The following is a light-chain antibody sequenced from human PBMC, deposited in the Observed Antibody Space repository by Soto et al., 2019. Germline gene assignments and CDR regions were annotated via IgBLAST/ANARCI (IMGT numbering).Light chain of an antibody. CDR3: HPVSNSLQTWT. J-gene: IGKJ1*01. V-gene: IGKV3-20*01. CDR1: QTSKSIY. Sequence: EIVLTQSPGTLSLSPGETATLSCRASQTSKSIYLAWYQQKVGQPPRLLIYGASYRAPGIPDRSRGSGCGTDCTLTINRLEPEDFAVYYCHPVSNSLQTWTFGQGTKVDI. CDR2: GAS.